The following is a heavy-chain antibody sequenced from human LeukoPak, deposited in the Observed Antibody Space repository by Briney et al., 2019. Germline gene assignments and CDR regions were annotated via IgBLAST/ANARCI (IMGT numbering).Heavy chain of an antibody. CDR3: ARKGAAGTGFDY. CDR1: GGSINSYY. CDR2: VYYRGTT. J-gene: IGHJ4*02. V-gene: IGHV4-59*01. Sequence: PSETLSLTCAVSGGSINSYYWSWIRQPPGKGLEWIGYVYYRGTTHYNPSLKSRVTISVDTSKNQFSLRLNSVTAADTAVYFCARKGAAGTGFDYWGQGTQVTVSS. D-gene: IGHD1-1*01.